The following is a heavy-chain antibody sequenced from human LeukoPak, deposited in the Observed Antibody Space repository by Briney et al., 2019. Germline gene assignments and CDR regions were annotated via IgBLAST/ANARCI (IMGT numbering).Heavy chain of an antibody. V-gene: IGHV4-59*12. Sequence: SETLSLTCTVSGGSISSYYWSWFRQPPGKGLEWIGYVYYTGSTNYNPSLQSRVTMSMDTSKNQFSLKLSSVTAADTAVYYCARGSSTMVRGVIREFDYWGQGTLVTVSS. CDR1: GGSISSYY. J-gene: IGHJ4*02. CDR3: ARGSSTMVRGVIREFDY. CDR2: VYYTGST. D-gene: IGHD3-10*01.